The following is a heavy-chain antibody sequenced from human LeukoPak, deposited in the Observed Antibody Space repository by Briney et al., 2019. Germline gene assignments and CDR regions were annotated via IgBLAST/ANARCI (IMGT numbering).Heavy chain of an antibody. J-gene: IGHJ3*01. CDR1: GYSFNNYW. V-gene: IGHV5-51*01. CDR3: AKSPTFYGDYDAFHV. Sequence: KTGESLQISCKTSGYSFNNYWIGWVRQMPGKGLEWMGIIYPGDSETRYSPSFQGQVTISADKSISTAYLQWSSLTASDTAMYYCAKSPTFYGDYDAFHVWGQGTMVTVSS. CDR2: IYPGDSET. D-gene: IGHD4-17*01.